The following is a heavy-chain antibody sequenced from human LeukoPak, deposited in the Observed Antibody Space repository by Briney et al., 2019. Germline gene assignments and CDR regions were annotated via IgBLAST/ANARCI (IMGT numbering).Heavy chain of an antibody. CDR2: ISYDGSRK. V-gene: IGHV3-30*03. Sequence: GGSLRLSCAASGFTFSNYAMHWVRQAPDKGLEWATVISYDGSRKYYADSVKGRFTISRDNSKNTVYLQMDSLRAEDTAVYYCARSANWACDYWGQGTLVTVSS. J-gene: IGHJ4*02. CDR1: GFTFSNYA. CDR3: ARSANWACDY. D-gene: IGHD7-27*01.